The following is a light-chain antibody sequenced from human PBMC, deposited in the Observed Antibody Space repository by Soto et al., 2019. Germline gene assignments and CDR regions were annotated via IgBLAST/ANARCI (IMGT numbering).Light chain of an antibody. V-gene: IGKV3-20*01. J-gene: IGKJ1*01. Sequence: SFRASQSVSNNYLAWYQQKPGQAPRLLIYGASNRATGIPDRFSGSGPGTEFTLTIRRLEPEDSAVYYCRHCGSSVPFGQGPNV. CDR2: GAS. CDR3: RHCGSSVP. CDR1: QSVSNNY.